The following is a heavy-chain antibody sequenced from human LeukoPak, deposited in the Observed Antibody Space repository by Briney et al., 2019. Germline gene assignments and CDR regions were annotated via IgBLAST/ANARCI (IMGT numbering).Heavy chain of an antibody. CDR3: ARLVVPAATYYFDY. V-gene: IGHV4-59*08. J-gene: IGHJ4*02. CDR1: GGSISSYY. D-gene: IGHD2-2*01. CDR2: IYYSGST. Sequence: SEPLSLTCTVSGGSISSYYWSWIRQPPGKGLEWIGYIYYSGSTNYNPSLKSRVTISVDTSKNQFSLKLSSVTAADTAVYYCARLVVPAATYYFDYWGQGTLVTVSS.